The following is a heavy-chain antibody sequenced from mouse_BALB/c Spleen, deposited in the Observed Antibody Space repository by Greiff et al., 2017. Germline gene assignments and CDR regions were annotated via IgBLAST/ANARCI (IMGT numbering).Heavy chain of an antibody. CDR3: ARTYYYGSSYPSYWYFDV. V-gene: IGHV1-39*01. D-gene: IGHD1-1*01. CDR2: IDPYYGGT. CDR1: GYSFTGYN. Sequence: VQLQQSGPELEKPGASVKISCKASGYSFTGYNMNWVKQSNGKSLEWIGNIDPYYGGTSYNQKFKGKATLTVDKSSSTAYMQLKSLTSEDSAVYYCARTYYYGSSYPSYWYFDVWGAGTTVTVSS. J-gene: IGHJ1*01.